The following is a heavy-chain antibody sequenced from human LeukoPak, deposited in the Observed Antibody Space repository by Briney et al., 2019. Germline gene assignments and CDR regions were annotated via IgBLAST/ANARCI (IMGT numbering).Heavy chain of an antibody. J-gene: IGHJ4*02. CDR1: GFTFSSYA. V-gene: IGHV3-23*01. CDR2: ISGSGGST. D-gene: IGHD6-19*01. Sequence: GGSLRLSRAASGFTFSSYAMSWVRQAPGKGLEWVSAISGSGGSTYYADSVKGRFTISGDNSKNTLYLQMNSLRAEDTAVYYCAKDIISAHWLGDYWGQGTLVTVSS. CDR3: AKDIISAHWLGDY.